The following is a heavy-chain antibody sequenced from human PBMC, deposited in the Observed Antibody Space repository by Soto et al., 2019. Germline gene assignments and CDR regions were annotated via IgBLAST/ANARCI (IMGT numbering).Heavy chain of an antibody. CDR3: AKDDYGKNDGDALEL. J-gene: IGHJ3*01. Sequence: QVQLVQSGAEVKKPGASVKVSCKASGYKFTSFGITWVRQAPGKGLEWMGWISVYNGKTKYAQKLQGRVTVTRDTSTNTAYMELRSLRSDDTAVYYCAKDDYGKNDGDALELWGQGTMVTVSS. CDR1: GYKFTSFG. CDR2: ISVYNGKT. D-gene: IGHD4-17*01. V-gene: IGHV1-18*01.